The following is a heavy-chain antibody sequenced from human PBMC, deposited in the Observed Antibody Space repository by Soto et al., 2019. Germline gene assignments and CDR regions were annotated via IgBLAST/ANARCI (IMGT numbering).Heavy chain of an antibody. CDR1: GGTFSSYT. D-gene: IGHD4-17*01. J-gene: IGHJ4*02. CDR2: IIPILGIA. Sequence: QVQLVQSGAEVKKPGSSVKVSCKASGGTFSSYTISWVRQAPGQGLEWMGRIIPILGIANYAQKFQGRVTITADKSTISAYMELSSLRSEDTAVYYCAIGTYGDSLFDYWGQGTLVTVSS. V-gene: IGHV1-69*02. CDR3: AIGTYGDSLFDY.